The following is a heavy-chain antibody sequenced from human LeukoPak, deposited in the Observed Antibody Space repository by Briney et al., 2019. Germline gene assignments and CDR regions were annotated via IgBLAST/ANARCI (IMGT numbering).Heavy chain of an antibody. CDR2: TSSSTSDT. CDR3: ARGGGITGTFTY. CDR1: GFTFSDYY. V-gene: IGHV3-11*06. Sequence: GGSLRLSCAASGFTFSDYYMSWIRQAPGKGLEGVSYTSSSTSDTHYADSVKGRFTISRDNTKNSLYLQMNSLRAEDTAVYYCARGGGITGTFTYWGRGTLVTVSS. J-gene: IGHJ4*02. D-gene: IGHD1-20*01.